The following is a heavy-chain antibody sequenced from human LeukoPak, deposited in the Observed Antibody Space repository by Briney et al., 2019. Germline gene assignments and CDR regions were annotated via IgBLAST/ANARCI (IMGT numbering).Heavy chain of an antibody. CDR2: IYSGGST. CDR1: GFTVSSNY. D-gene: IGHD4-11*01. Sequence: GGSLRLSCAASGFTVSSNYMSWVRQAPGKGLEWVSVIYSGGSTSFADSVKGRFTISRDNSKSTLYLQMNSLRAEDTAVYYGASRATVTTDRFWFDPWGQGTLVTVSS. V-gene: IGHV3-53*01. CDR3: ASRATVTTDRFWFDP. J-gene: IGHJ5*02.